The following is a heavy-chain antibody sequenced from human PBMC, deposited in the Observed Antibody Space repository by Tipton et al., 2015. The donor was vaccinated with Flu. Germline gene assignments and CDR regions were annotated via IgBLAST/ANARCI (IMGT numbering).Heavy chain of an antibody. CDR2: IYTSGST. CDR3: ARHKFAADSSGWYAYWYFDL. V-gene: IGHV4-39*07. D-gene: IGHD6-19*01. Sequence: TLSLTCTVSCGSISSSSYYWGWIRQPPGKGLEWIGSIYTSGSTNYNPSLKSRVTMSVDTSKNQFSLKLSSVTAADTAVYYCARHKFAADSSGWYAYWYFDLWGRGTLVTVSS. CDR1: CGSISSSSYY. J-gene: IGHJ2*01.